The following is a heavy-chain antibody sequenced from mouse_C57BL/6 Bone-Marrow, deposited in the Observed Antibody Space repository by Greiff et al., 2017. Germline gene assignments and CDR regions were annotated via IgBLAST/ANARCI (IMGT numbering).Heavy chain of an antibody. D-gene: IGHD4-1*01. V-gene: IGHV5-2*01. CDR3: AMVLGPWFAY. Sequence: EVMLVESGGGLVQPGESLKLSCESNVYEFPSHDMSWVRKTPEKRLELVAALNRDGGSTSYPDTMERRFIISRDNTKKTLYLQMSSLRSEDTALYYCAMVLGPWFAYWGQGTLVTVSA. CDR1: VYEFPSHD. J-gene: IGHJ3*01. CDR2: LNRDGGST.